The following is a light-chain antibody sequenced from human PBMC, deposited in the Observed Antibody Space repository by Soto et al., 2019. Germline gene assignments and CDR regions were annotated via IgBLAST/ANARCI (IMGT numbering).Light chain of an antibody. J-gene: IGKJ3*01. Sequence: AIRMTQSPSSLSASTGDRVTITCRASQGISSYLAWYQQKPGKAPKRLSYAASTLQSGVPSRFSGSGSGTDFTLTISCLQSEDFATYYCQQYYSYPGTFGPGTKVDIK. V-gene: IGKV1-8*01. CDR3: QQYYSYPGT. CDR2: AAS. CDR1: QGISSY.